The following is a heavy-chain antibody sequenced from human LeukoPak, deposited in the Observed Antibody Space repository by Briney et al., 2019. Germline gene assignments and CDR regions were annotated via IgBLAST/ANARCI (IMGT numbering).Heavy chain of an antibody. J-gene: IGHJ4*02. CDR1: GGSIMTTNW. Sequence: PSGTLSLTCAVSGGSIMTTNWWSWVRPPPGKGLEWIGEVHLSGATNYNPSLESRVSMSIDTSKNQMSLKLTSVTAADTAIYFCTRESGAFSPFGFWGQGTLVTVSS. CDR2: VHLSGAT. V-gene: IGHV4-4*02. D-gene: IGHD1-26*01. CDR3: TRESGAFSPFGF.